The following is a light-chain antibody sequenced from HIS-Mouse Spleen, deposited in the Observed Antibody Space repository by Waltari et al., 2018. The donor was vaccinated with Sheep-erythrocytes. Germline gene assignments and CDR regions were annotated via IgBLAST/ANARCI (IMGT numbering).Light chain of an antibody. CDR3: QQRSNWLT. V-gene: IGKV3-11*01. J-gene: IGKJ4*01. Sequence: EIVLTLSPATLSLSPGERATLSCRASQSVSSYLAWYQQKPGQAPRLLIYDASSGSGTDFTLTISSLEPEDFAVYYCQQRSNWLTFGGGTKVEIK. CDR1: QSVSSY. CDR2: DAS.